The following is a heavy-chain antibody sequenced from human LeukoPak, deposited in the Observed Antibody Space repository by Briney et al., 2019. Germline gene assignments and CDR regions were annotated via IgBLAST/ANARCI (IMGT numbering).Heavy chain of an antibody. Sequence: SETLSLTCAVYGGSFSGYYWSWIRQPPGKGLEWIGEINHSGSTNYNPSLKSRVTTSVDTSKNQFSLKLSSVTAADTAVYYCARSPRYSYGTRHFDYWGQGSLSPSPQ. CDR2: INHSGST. J-gene: IGHJ4*02. D-gene: IGHD5-18*01. CDR3: ARSPRYSYGTRHFDY. V-gene: IGHV4-34*01. CDR1: GGSFSGYY.